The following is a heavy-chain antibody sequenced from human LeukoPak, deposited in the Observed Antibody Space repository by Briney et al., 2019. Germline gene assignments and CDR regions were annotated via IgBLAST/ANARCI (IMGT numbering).Heavy chain of an antibody. CDR3: ARQYCGRSSCYFDY. D-gene: IGHD2-21*01. J-gene: IGHJ4*02. V-gene: IGHV3-21*01. CDR2: ISSSSYI. CDR1: GFTLSSYN. Sequence: GGSLRLSCAASGFTLSSYNMNWVRQAPGKGLEWVSFISSSSYIHYADSVKGRFATSRDNAKNSLYLQMNSLRAEDTAVYYCARQYCGRSSCYFDYWGQGTLVTVSS.